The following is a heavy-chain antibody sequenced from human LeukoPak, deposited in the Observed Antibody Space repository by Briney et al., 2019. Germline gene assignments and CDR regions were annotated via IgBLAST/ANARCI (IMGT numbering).Heavy chain of an antibody. Sequence: GGSLRLSCAASGFTFSSYWMSWVHQAPGKGLEWVANIKQDGSEKYYVDSVKGRFTISRDNAKNSLYLQMNSLRAEDTAVYYCAREDWRILSYYYGMDVWGQGTTVTVSS. J-gene: IGHJ6*02. CDR2: IKQDGSEK. D-gene: IGHD1-1*01. CDR1: GFTFSSYW. V-gene: IGHV3-7*01. CDR3: AREDWRILSYYYGMDV.